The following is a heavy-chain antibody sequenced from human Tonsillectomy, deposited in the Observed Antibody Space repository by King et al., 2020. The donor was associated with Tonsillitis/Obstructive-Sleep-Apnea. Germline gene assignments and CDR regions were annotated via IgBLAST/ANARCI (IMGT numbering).Heavy chain of an antibody. CDR2: ISSSSSYI. CDR1: GFTFSSYS. CDR3: AREGRWPPYCGGDCYRGLAG. Sequence: VQLVESGGGLVKPGGSLRLSCAASGFTFSSYSMNWVRQAPGKGLEWVSSISSSSSYIYYADSVKGRFTISRDNAKNSLYLQMNSLRSEDTAVYYCAREGRWPPYCGGDCYRGLAGWGQGTLVTVSS. J-gene: IGHJ4*02. D-gene: IGHD2-21*02. V-gene: IGHV3-21*01.